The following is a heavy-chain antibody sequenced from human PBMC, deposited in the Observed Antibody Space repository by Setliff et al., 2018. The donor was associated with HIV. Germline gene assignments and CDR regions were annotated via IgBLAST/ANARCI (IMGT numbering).Heavy chain of an antibody. Sequence: PGESLRLSCAASGFTFSSYAIHWVRQAPGKGLEWVAVISNDGTNKYYADSVEGRFTISRDNAKNTLYLQMNSLRAEDAALYLCARLCLRCKGLIYYYMDVWGKGTTVTVSS. D-gene: IGHD2-8*01. CDR2: ISNDGTNK. J-gene: IGHJ6*03. CDR1: GFTFSSYA. V-gene: IGHV3-30*04. CDR3: ARLCLRCKGLIYYYMDV.